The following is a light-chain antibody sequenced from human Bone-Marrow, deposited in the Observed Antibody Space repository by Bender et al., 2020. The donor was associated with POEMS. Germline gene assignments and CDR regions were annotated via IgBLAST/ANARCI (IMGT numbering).Light chain of an antibody. CDR3: VAWDASLNGWV. CDR2: GSD. CDR1: TSDIGRYT. Sequence: QSVLPQPPSVSGVPGQRVIISCSGSTSDIGRYTVNWFQQVPGAAPRVLVYGSDRRPSGVPDRFSGSKSGTSASLAITGLQSDDEAIYFCVAWDASLNGWVFGGGTKLTVL. V-gene: IGLV1-44*01. J-gene: IGLJ3*02.